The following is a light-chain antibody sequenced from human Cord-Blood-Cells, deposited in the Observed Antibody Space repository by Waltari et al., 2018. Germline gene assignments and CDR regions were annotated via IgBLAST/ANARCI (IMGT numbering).Light chain of an antibody. CDR1: SSDVGGYNY. CDR3: SSYTSSSTFV. CDR2: DVS. J-gene: IGLJ1*01. Sequence: QSALTQHASVSGSPGQSITISCTGTSSDVGGYNYVSLYQQHPGKAPKLMIYDVSKRPSVVSNRFSGSKSGNTASLTISGLQAEDEADYYCSSYTSSSTFVFGTGTKVTVL. V-gene: IGLV2-14*01.